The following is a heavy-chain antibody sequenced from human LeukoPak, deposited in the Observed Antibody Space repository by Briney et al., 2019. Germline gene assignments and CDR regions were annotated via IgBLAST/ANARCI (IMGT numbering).Heavy chain of an antibody. J-gene: IGHJ4*02. CDR1: GFTFSSYS. CDR3: ARDGRRAEGPFDY. Sequence: GGSLRLSCAASGFTFSSYSMNWVRQAPGKGLEWVSSISSSSSYIYYADSVKGRFTISRDNAKNSLYLQMNSLRAEDTAVYYCARDGRRAEGPFDYWGQGTLVTVSS. CDR2: ISSSSSYI. D-gene: IGHD6-19*01. V-gene: IGHV3-21*01.